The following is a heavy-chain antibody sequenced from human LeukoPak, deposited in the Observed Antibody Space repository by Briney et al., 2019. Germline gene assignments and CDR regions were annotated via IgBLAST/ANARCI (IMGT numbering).Heavy chain of an antibody. CDR3: ARDARGAEAADDPLDI. CDR2: MNPNSGST. Sequence: GASVKVSCKASGYTFTNYDFNWMRQATGQGLEWMGGMNPNSGSTGYAQKFQGRVTMTRDTSISTAYMELSSLTSEDTAVYYCARDARGAEAADDPLDIWGQGTTVTVSS. J-gene: IGHJ3*02. V-gene: IGHV1-8*01. CDR1: GYTFTNYD. D-gene: IGHD6-13*01.